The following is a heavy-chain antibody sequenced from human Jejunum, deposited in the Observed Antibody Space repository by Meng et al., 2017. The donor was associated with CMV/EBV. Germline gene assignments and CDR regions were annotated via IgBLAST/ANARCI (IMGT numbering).Heavy chain of an antibody. D-gene: IGHD1-14*01. J-gene: IGHJ4*02. Sequence: QAQLVQSGGEVKKPGASVKVSCKASGYTFTNYGITWVRQAPGQGLEWMGWINAYNGDTNYAQTLQGRVTMTTDTSTSTAYMELRSLRSDDTAVYYCARGRRNEPLFDYWGQGTLVTVS. CDR2: INAYNGDT. CDR1: GYTFTNYG. CDR3: ARGRRNEPLFDY. V-gene: IGHV1-18*01.